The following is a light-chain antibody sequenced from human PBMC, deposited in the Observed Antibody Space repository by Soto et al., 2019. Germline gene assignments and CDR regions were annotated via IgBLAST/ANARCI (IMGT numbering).Light chain of an antibody. J-gene: IGKJ2*01. CDR3: IQALQPRYT. Sequence: DIVMTQSPLSLPVTPGEPASISCRSSQSLLHSNGYNYLNWYLQKPGQSPQLLIYLGSNRASGVPDRFSGRGSGTDFTLKISRVEAEDVGVYSCIQALQPRYTFGQGTKREIK. CDR2: LGS. CDR1: QSLLHSNGYNY. V-gene: IGKV2-28*01.